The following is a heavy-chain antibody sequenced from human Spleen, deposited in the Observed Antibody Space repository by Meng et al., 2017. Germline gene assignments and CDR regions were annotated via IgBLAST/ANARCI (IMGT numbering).Heavy chain of an antibody. D-gene: IGHD4-11*01. CDR1: GGSFRDYY. J-gene: IGHJ4*02. CDR3: ARGPTTMAHDFDY. CDR2: INHSGST. Sequence: QVQLQLWGAGLLKPSENLSLTCVFSGGSFRDYYWSWIRQPPGKGLEWIGEINHSGSTNYNPSLESRATISVDTSQNNLSLKLSSVTAADSAVYYCARGPTTMAHDFDYWGQGTLVTVSS. V-gene: IGHV4-34*01.